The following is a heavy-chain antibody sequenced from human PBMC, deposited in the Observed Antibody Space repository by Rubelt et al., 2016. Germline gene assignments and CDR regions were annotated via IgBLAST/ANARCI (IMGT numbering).Heavy chain of an antibody. CDR2: ISAYQGNT. CDR1: GYTFTSYG. D-gene: IGHD4-23*01. J-gene: IGHJ4*02. Sequence: QVQLVQSGAEVKKPGASVKVSCKASGYTFTSYGISWVRQAPGQGLEWMGWISAYQGNTNHAQKLQGRVTLTTDTSTSTAYMELRSLRSDDTAVYYCARDVGGNSVLYYFDYWGQGTLVTVSS. CDR3: ARDVGGNSVLYYFDY. V-gene: IGHV1-18*01.